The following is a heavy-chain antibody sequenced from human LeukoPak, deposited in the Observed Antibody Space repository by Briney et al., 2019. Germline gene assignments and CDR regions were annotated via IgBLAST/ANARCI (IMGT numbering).Heavy chain of an antibody. Sequence: KPSETLSLTCTVSGGSISSSSYYWGWIRQPPGKGLEWIGSIYYSGSTYYNPSLKSRVTISVDTSKNQFSLKLSSVTAADTAMYYCARVDPRYWFDPWGQGTLVTVSS. J-gene: IGHJ5*02. D-gene: IGHD3/OR15-3a*01. V-gene: IGHV4-39*07. CDR3: ARVDPRYWFDP. CDR1: GGSISSSSYY. CDR2: IYYSGST.